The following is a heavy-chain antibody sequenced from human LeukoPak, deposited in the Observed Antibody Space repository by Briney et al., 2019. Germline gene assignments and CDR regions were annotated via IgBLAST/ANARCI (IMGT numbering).Heavy chain of an antibody. J-gene: IGHJ4*02. CDR3: AREWGDGYNISPYDY. CDR2: INPSGGST. CDR1: GYTFTSYY. V-gene: IGHV1-46*01. D-gene: IGHD5-24*01. Sequence: ASVKVSCKASGYTFTSYYMHWVRQALGQGLEWMGIINPSGGSTSYAQKFQGRVTMARDMSTSTVYMELSSLRVEDTAVYYCAREWGDGYNISPYDYWGQGTLVTVSS.